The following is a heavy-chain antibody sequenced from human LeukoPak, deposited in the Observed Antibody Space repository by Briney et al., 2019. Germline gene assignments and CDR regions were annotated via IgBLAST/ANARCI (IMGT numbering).Heavy chain of an antibody. CDR3: ARMRDAGAWYDY. CDR1: GFSLSTSGMC. V-gene: IGHV2-70*11. CDR2: IDWDDDK. D-gene: IGHD1-26*01. Sequence: SGPALVKPTQTLTLTCTFSGFSLSTSGMCVSWIRQPPGKALEWLARIDWDDDKYYSTSLKTRLTISKDTSKNQVVLTMTNMDPVDTATYYCARMRDAGAWYDYWGQGTLVTVSS. J-gene: IGHJ4*02.